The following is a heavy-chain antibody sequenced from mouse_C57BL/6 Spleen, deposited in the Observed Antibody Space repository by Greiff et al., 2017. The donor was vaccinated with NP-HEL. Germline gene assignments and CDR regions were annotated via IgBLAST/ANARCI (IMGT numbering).Heavy chain of an antibody. Sequence: VQLKESGPGLVKPSQSLSLTCSVTGYSITRGYYWNWIRQFPGNKLEWMGYISYDGSNNYNPSLKNRISITRYTSKNQFFLKLNSVTTEDTATYYCARYYGSSYVRDYFDYWGQGTTLTVSS. CDR1: GYSITRGYY. V-gene: IGHV3-6*01. D-gene: IGHD1-1*01. J-gene: IGHJ2*01. CDR3: ARYYGSSYVRDYFDY. CDR2: ISYDGSN.